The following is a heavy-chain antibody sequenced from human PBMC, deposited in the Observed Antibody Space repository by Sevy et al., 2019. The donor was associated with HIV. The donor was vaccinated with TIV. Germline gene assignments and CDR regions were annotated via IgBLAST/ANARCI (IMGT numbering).Heavy chain of an antibody. D-gene: IGHD5-18*01. CDR1: GITVSNKY. J-gene: IGHJ4*02. CDR2: INSAGNT. Sequence: GGSLRLSCAASGITVSNKYMSWVRQAPGKGLEWVSLINSAGNTYYAGSAKDRFTISRDNSNNTLDLQMNRLTAEDTAVYYCLTGRGYLQDSWGQGTLVTVSS. V-gene: IGHV3-66*02. CDR3: LTGRGYLQDS.